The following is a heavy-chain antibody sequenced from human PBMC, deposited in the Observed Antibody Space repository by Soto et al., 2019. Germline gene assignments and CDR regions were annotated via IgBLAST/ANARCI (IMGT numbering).Heavy chain of an antibody. CDR2: TRDKAHGYTT. CDR3: ARVSRGASYYFDY. J-gene: IGHJ4*02. Sequence: EVQLVESGGGLVQPGGSLIISCAASGFTFSDHYMDWVRQAPGKGLQWVGRTRDKAHGYTTEYAASVKGRFTVSRDDSKNSLFLQMNSLKTEDTAVYFCARVSRGASYYFDYWGQGALVTVSS. D-gene: IGHD3-22*01. V-gene: IGHV3-72*01. CDR1: GFTFSDHY.